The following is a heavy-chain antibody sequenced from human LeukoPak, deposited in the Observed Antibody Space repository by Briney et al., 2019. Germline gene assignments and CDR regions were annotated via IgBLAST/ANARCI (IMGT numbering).Heavy chain of an antibody. CDR3: ARGQSVITTIDY. CDR2: IYYSGST. Sequence: SETLSLTCTVSGGSISSGGYYWSWIRQHPGKGLEWIGYIYYSGSTYYNPSLKSRVTISVDTSKNQFSLKLSSVTAADTAVYYCARGQSVITTIDYWGQGTLVTVSS. D-gene: IGHD3-22*01. J-gene: IGHJ4*02. CDR1: GGSISSGGYY. V-gene: IGHV4-31*03.